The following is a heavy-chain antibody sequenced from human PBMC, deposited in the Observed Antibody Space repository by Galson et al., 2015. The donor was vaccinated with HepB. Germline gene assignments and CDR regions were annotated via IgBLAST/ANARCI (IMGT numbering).Heavy chain of an antibody. J-gene: IGHJ3*02. V-gene: IGHV3-30*18. CDR3: AKDRRPGQLAAGAFDI. D-gene: IGHD6-6*01. CDR1: GFTFSSYG. CDR2: ISYDGSNK. Sequence: SLRLSCAASGFTFSSYGMHWVRQAPGKGLEWVAVISYDGSNKYYADSVKGRFTISRDNSKNTLYLQMNSLRAEDAAVYYCAKDRRPGQLAAGAFDIWGQGTMVTVSP.